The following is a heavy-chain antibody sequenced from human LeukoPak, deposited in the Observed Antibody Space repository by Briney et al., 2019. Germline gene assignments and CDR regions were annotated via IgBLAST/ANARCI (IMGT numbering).Heavy chain of an antibody. CDR3: ATVTYCGGDCSGDY. D-gene: IGHD2-21*02. J-gene: IGHJ4*02. Sequence: ASVKVSCKVSGYTLTELSMHWVRQAPGKGLEWMGGFDPEDGETIYAQKFQGRVTMTEDTSTDTAYMELSSLRSEDTAVYYCATVTYCGGDCSGDYWGQGTLVTVSS. CDR1: GYTLTELS. V-gene: IGHV1-24*01. CDR2: FDPEDGET.